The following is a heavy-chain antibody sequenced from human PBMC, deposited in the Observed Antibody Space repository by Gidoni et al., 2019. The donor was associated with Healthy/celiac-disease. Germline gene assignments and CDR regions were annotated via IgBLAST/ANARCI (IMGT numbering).Heavy chain of an antibody. CDR2: ISSSGSTM. Sequence: EVQLVESGGGLVQPGGSLRLSCGASGFTFSSHEMNWVRQAPGKGLQWVSYISSSGSTMYYGDSVKGRFSISRDNAKNSLYLQMNSLRAEDTALYYCARVFNQLMDYWGQGTLVTVSS. CDR3: ARVFNQLMDY. V-gene: IGHV3-48*03. CDR1: GFTFSSHE. D-gene: IGHD2-2*01. J-gene: IGHJ4*02.